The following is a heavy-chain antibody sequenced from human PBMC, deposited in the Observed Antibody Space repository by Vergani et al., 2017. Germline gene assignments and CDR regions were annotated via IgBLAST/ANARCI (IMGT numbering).Heavy chain of an antibody. CDR1: GYTFTGYY. D-gene: IGHD4-17*01. Sequence: VQLVQSGAEVKKPGASVKVSCKASGYTFTGYYMHWVRQAPGKGLVWVSRINSDGSSTSYADSVKGRFTISRDNAKNTLYLQMNSLRAEDTAVYYCAGDYGDFDNWFDPWGQGTLVTVSS. J-gene: IGHJ5*02. CDR2: INSDGSST. V-gene: IGHV3-74*02. CDR3: AGDYGDFDNWFDP.